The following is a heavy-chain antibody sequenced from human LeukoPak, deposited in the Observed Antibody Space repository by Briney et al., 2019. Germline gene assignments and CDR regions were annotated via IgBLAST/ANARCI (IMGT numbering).Heavy chain of an antibody. CDR1: GFTFSSYW. J-gene: IGHJ4*02. V-gene: IGHV3-7*03. CDR2: IKQDGSEK. Sequence: PGGSLRLFCVASGFTFSSYWMSWVRQAPGKGLEWVANIKQDGSEKYYVDSVKGRFTISRDNAKNSLYLQMNSLRAEDTAVYYCAREGESYPFDYWGQGTLVTVSS. D-gene: IGHD1-26*01. CDR3: AREGESYPFDY.